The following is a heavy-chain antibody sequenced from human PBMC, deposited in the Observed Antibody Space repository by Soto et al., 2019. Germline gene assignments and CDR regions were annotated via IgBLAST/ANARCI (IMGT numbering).Heavy chain of an antibody. D-gene: IGHD6-13*01. CDR2: IYYSGST. Sequence: SETLSLTCTFSGCSISSYYWSWIRQPPGKGLEWIGYIYYSGSTNYNPSLKSRVTISVDTSKNQFSLKLSSVTAADTAVYYCAKAPVIAASVVPPDYWGQGTLVTVSS. CDR3: AKAPVIAASVVPPDY. J-gene: IGHJ4*02. V-gene: IGHV4-59*01. CDR1: GCSISSYY.